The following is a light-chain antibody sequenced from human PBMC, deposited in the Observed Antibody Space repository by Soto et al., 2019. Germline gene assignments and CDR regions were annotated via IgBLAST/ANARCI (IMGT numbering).Light chain of an antibody. J-gene: IGKJ1*01. V-gene: IGKV4-1*01. Sequence: DIVMTQSPDSLAVSLGERATINCKSSQSVLYSSNNKNYLAWYQQNPGQPHKMFIYWASTRESGVPDRFSGSESGTDFTLTISSLQAEDVAVYSCQQYYSTPRTFGQGTKVEIK. CDR2: WAS. CDR1: QSVLYSSNNKNY. CDR3: QQYYSTPRT.